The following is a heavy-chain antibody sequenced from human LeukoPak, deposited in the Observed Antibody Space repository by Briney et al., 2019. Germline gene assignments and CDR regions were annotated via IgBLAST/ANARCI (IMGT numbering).Heavy chain of an antibody. CDR2: ISSDGQHI. CDR3: ARVVRPGYFYYYGLGL. V-gene: IGHV3-23*01. CDR1: GFTFSNYA. J-gene: IGHJ6*02. Sequence: GGSLRLPCAASGFTFSNYAMSCVRQAPGKGLEWVSAISSDGQHISYPDSVKGPFPISRHNSKNTLYLQITSLRAEDPALYFCARVVRPGYFYYYGLGLWGRGATVTVSS.